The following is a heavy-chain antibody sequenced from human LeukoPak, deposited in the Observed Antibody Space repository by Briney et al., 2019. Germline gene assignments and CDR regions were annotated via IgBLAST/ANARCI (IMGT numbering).Heavy chain of an antibody. CDR2: ISSSGNSI. J-gene: IGHJ4*02. CDR1: GFTFSDYY. V-gene: IGHV3-11*04. D-gene: IGHD6-13*01. Sequence: GGSLRLSCAASGFTFSDYYMSWIRQAPGKGLEWVSFISSSGNSIYYADSVKGRFTISRDNAKNSLYLQMSSLRAEDTAVYYCARGMGSSSLDYWGQGTLVTVSS. CDR3: ARGMGSSSLDY.